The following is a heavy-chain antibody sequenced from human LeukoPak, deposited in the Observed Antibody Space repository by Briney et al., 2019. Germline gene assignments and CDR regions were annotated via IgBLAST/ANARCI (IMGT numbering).Heavy chain of an antibody. Sequence: PSETLSLTCTVSGGSISSSSYYWGWLRQPPGKGLEWIGSIYYSGSTYYNPSLKSRVTISVDTSKNQFSLKLSSVTAADTAVYYCARSAPAGEDYYDSSGYSEYFQHWGQGTLVTVSS. D-gene: IGHD3-22*01. CDR1: GGSISSSSYY. CDR2: IYYSGST. V-gene: IGHV4-39*07. CDR3: ARSAPAGEDYYDSSGYSEYFQH. J-gene: IGHJ1*01.